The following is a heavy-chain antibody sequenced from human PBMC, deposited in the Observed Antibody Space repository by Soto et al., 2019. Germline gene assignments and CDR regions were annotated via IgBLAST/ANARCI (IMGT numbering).Heavy chain of an antibody. CDR3: ARDYGCSWYRWFNP. Sequence: ASVKVSCKASGYTFTTYGISWVRQAPGQGLEWMGWISAYNGNTNYAQKVQGRVTMTTDTSTSTAYMELRSLRSDDTAVYYCARDYGCSWYRWFNPWGQGTLVTVSS. CDR2: ISAYNGNT. D-gene: IGHD6-13*01. J-gene: IGHJ5*02. CDR1: GYTFTTYG. V-gene: IGHV1-18*01.